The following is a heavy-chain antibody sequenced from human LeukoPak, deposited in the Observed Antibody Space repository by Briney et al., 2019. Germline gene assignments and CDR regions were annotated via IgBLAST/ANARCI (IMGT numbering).Heavy chain of an antibody. CDR1: GLIVSSNY. CDR3: AKDRAKNWNYALDY. Sequence: GGSLRLSCAASGLIVSSNYMNWVRRAPGKGLEWVSAISGSGGSTYYADSVKGRFTISRDNSKNTLYLQMNSLRAEDTAVYYCAKDRAKNWNYALDYWGQGTLVTVSS. D-gene: IGHD1-7*01. V-gene: IGHV3-23*01. J-gene: IGHJ4*02. CDR2: ISGSGGST.